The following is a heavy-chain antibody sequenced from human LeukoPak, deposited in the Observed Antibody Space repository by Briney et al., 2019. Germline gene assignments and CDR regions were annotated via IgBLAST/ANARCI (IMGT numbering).Heavy chain of an antibody. V-gene: IGHV3-30*18. Sequence: PRGSLRLSCAASGFTFSSYGMHWVRQAPGKGLEWVAVISYDGSNKYYADSVKGRFTISRDNSKKTLYLQMNSLRAEDTAVYYCAKDYISSSWGDFDYWGQGTLVTVSS. J-gene: IGHJ4*02. CDR1: GFTFSSYG. CDR3: AKDYISSSWGDFDY. CDR2: ISYDGSNK. D-gene: IGHD6-6*01.